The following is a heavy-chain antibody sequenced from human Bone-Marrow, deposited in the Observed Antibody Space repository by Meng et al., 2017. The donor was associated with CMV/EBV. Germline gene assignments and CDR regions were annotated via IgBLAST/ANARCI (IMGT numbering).Heavy chain of an antibody. Sequence: GGSLRLSCAASGFTFSSYGMHWVRQAPGKGLEWVAVISYDGSNKYYADSVKGRFTISRDNSKNTLYLQMNSLRAEDTAVYYCARNFNLIVVVPASYGGVDYWGQGTLVTVSS. J-gene: IGHJ4*02. CDR1: GFTFSSYG. CDR2: ISYDGSNK. V-gene: IGHV3-30*19. D-gene: IGHD2-2*01. CDR3: ARNFNLIVVVPASYGGVDY.